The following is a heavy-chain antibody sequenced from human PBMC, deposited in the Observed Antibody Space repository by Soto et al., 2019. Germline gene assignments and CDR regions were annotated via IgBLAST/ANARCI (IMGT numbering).Heavy chain of an antibody. Sequence: EVHLLESGGGFVQPGGSLRLSCAASGFSFRQYAMIWVRQAPGKGLEWVSAITATGTHYADSVKGRFTFSRDSSKSTLYLDINNLRVEDTAVYYCAKGMVPDQWGQGTLITVSP. D-gene: IGHD6-13*01. V-gene: IGHV3-23*01. J-gene: IGHJ5*02. CDR1: GFSFRQYA. CDR3: AKGMVPDQ. CDR2: ITATGT.